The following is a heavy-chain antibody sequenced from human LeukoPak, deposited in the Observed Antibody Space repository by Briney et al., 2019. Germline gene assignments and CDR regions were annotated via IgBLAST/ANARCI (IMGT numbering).Heavy chain of an antibody. Sequence: QTLSLTFAISVDSVSINSAVWNWGRQSPPRGLEWLGSTYYRSKWYNDYGISVKSRITINPATSNNQFSLQLNSVLPEDTALYYCARAMRISAAGTYYFDYWGQGTLVTVSS. CDR1: VDSVSINSAV. D-gene: IGHD6-13*01. J-gene: IGHJ4*02. CDR3: ARAMRISAAGTYYFDY. V-gene: IGHV6-1*01. CDR2: TYYRSKWYN.